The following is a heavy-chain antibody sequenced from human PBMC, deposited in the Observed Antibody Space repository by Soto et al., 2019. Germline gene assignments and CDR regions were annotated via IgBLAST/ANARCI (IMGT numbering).Heavy chain of an antibody. CDR1: GDSISSGGYY. Sequence: QVQLQESGPGLVKPSQTLSLTCTVAGDSISSGGYYWNWIRQHPGKGLEWIAYSYYSGGTYFNPSLESRVSITRDTSKNQFCLRLSSVTAADTAVYYCARGKEIRGKPGYFDSWGQGTLVTVSS. J-gene: IGHJ4*02. V-gene: IGHV4-31*03. D-gene: IGHD2-15*01. CDR2: SYYSGGT. CDR3: ARGKEIRGKPGYFDS.